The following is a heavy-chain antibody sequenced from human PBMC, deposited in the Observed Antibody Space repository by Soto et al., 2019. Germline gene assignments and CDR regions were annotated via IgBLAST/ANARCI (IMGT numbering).Heavy chain of an antibody. J-gene: IGHJ5*02. CDR3: AKDRVSAPEVEVDWFDP. CDR2: ISGSGGST. Sequence: EVQLLESGGGLVQPGGSLRLSCAASGFTFSSYAMSWVRQAPGKGLEWVSAISGSGGSTYYADSVKGRFTISRGNSKNTLYLQMNSLRAEDTAVYYCAKDRVSAPEVEVDWFDPWGQGTLVTVSS. D-gene: IGHD2-15*01. V-gene: IGHV3-23*01. CDR1: GFTFSSYA.